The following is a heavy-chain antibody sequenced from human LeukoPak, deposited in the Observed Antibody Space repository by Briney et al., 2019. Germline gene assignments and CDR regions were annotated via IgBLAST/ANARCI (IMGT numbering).Heavy chain of an antibody. V-gene: IGHV3-9*01. J-gene: IGHJ4*02. D-gene: IGHD5-24*01. Sequence: SLRLSCAASGFIFDDYAMHWVRQVPGKGLEWVSGISWNTIGIGYADSVKGRFTISRDNAKNSLYLQMNSLRSEDTALYYCANSRDGYNIDYWGQGTLVTVSS. CDR1: GFIFDDYA. CDR2: ISWNTIGI. CDR3: ANSRDGYNIDY.